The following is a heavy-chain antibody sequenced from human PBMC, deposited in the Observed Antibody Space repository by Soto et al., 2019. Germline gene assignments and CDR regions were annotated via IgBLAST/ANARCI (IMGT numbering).Heavy chain of an antibody. CDR1: GVRFSDYY. J-gene: IGHJ4*01. V-gene: IGHV3-11*05. CDR2: ISGSTSHT. D-gene: IGHD5-12*01. Sequence: QLQLEQSGGGLVKPGGSLRLSCVASGVRFSDYYMTWIRQAPGKGLEWVSFISGSTSHTKDADSVRGRFVTSRDNAKNSVYLQMNSLRVEDTAVYYCASFGSGYPYXWGXGXXVTVS. CDR3: ASFGSGYPYX.